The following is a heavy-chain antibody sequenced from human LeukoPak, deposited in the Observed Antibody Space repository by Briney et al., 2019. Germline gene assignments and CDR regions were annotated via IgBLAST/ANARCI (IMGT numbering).Heavy chain of an antibody. Sequence: PGGSLRLSCAASGFTFSDYYMSWIRQAPGKGLEWVSYISSSGSTIYYADSVKGRFTISGDNAKNYLYLKMNSLRTEDTALYYCARDMGPGGSSWYDYWGQGILVTVSS. J-gene: IGHJ4*02. CDR3: ARDMGPGGSSWYDY. V-gene: IGHV3-11*01. CDR2: ISSSGSTI. CDR1: GFTFSDYY. D-gene: IGHD6-13*01.